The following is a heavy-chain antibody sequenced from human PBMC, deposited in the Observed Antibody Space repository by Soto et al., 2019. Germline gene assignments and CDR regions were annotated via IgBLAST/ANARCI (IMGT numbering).Heavy chain of an antibody. CDR3: ARDRIRAAAGYFDY. V-gene: IGHV3-30-3*01. CDR1: GFTFSRYA. Sequence: QVQLVESGGGVVQPGRSLRLSCAASGFTFSRYAMHWVRQAPGKGLEWVAVISYDGSNKYYADSVKGRFTISRDNSKNTLYLQMNSLRAEDTAVYYCARDRIRAAAGYFDYWGQGTLVTVSS. CDR2: ISYDGSNK. D-gene: IGHD6-13*01. J-gene: IGHJ4*02.